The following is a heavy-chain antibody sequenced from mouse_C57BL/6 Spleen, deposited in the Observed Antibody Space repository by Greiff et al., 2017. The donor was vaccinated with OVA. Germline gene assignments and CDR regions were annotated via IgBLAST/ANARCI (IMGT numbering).Heavy chain of an antibody. J-gene: IGHJ2*01. CDR3: ARRGYGSPFYFDY. CDR2: INPSSGYT. CDR1: GYTFTSYW. D-gene: IGHD1-1*01. V-gene: IGHV1-7*01. Sequence: QVQLKQSGAELAKPGASVKLSCKASGYTFTSYWMHWVKQRPGQGLEWIGYINPSSGYTKYNQKFKDKATLTADKSSSTAYMQLSSLTYEDSAVYYCARRGYGSPFYFDYWGQGTTLTVSS.